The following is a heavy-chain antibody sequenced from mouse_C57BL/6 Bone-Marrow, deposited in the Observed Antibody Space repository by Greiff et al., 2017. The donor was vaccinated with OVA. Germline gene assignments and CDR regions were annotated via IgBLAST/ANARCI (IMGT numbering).Heavy chain of an antibody. CDR1: GYTFTDYY. V-gene: IGHV1-26*01. CDR3: ASQAIYYGNPAWFAY. CDR2: INPNNGGT. Sequence: VQLQQSGPELVKPGASVKISCKASGYTFTDYYMNWVKQSNGKSLEWIGDINPNNGGTSYNQKFKGKATLTVDKSSSTAYMELRSLTSEDSAVYYCASQAIYYGNPAWFAYWGQGTLVTVSA. D-gene: IGHD2-1*01. J-gene: IGHJ3*01.